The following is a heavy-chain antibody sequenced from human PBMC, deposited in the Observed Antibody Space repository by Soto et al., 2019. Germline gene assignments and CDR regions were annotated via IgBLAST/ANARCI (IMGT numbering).Heavy chain of an antibody. J-gene: IGHJ4*02. CDR1: GFTFRNYA. D-gene: IGHD2-21*02. V-gene: IGHV3-30-3*01. Sequence: QVQLVESGGGVVQPGRSLRLSCAASGFTFRNYAMHWVRQAPGKGLECVAVISYDGSNKFYRDYVKGRFTISRDNSKSTLYLQMNSLRAEDTAVYYCATIFRYGDPEYWGQGVLVTVSS. CDR2: ISYDGSNK. CDR3: ATIFRYGDPEY.